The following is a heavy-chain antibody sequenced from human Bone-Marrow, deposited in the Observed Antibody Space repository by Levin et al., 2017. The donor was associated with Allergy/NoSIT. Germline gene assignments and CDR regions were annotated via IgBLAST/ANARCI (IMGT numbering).Heavy chain of an antibody. J-gene: IGHJ4*02. CDR3: ARGGSYYYDSSGYEALPPDFDY. Sequence: RSSETLSLTCTVSGGSISSYYWSWIRQPPGKGLEWIGYIYYSGSTNYNPSLKSRVPISVDTSKNQFSLKLSSVTAADTAVYYCARGGSYYYDSSGYEALPPDFDYWGQGTLVTVSS. V-gene: IGHV4-59*01. D-gene: IGHD3-22*01. CDR1: GGSISSYY. CDR2: IYYSGST.